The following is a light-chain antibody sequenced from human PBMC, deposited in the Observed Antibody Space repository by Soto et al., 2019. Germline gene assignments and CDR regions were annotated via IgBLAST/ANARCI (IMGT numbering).Light chain of an antibody. Sequence: QSALTQPASVSGSPGQSITISCTGTNSDVGGYNYVSWYQQHPGKAPKLMIYDVSNRPSGVSIRFSGSKSGNTASLTISGLQAEDEADYYCSPYRSRSTPGYVFGTGTQLTVL. V-gene: IGLV2-14*03. CDR2: DVS. J-gene: IGLJ1*01. CDR3: SPYRSRSTPGYV. CDR1: NSDVGGYNY.